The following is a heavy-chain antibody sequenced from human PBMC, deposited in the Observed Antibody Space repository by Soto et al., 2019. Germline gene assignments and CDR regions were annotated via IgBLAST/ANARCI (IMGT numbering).Heavy chain of an antibody. CDR3: ARERGVLSEAFDS. J-gene: IGHJ3*02. V-gene: IGHV6-1*01. CDR2: TYYRSKWYN. D-gene: IGHD2-2*01. CDR1: VDSGSSIITS. Sequence: QSLSPTCAIFVDSGSSIITSSILIRPSPSRGLEWLGRTYYRSKWYNDYVLSVKSRITINPDTSKNQFSLQLNSVTTEDTAVYFCARERGVLSEAFDSWGQGTVVPVSS.